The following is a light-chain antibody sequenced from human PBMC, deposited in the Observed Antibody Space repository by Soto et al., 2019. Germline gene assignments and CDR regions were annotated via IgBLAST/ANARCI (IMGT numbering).Light chain of an antibody. CDR3: LQDYLYPRT. V-gene: IGKV1-6*01. Sequence: AIPMTQSPSSLSASVGDRVIITCRASQGIRKDLGWYQQKPGKAPKLLIFAASNLQSGVPSRFSGSGSDTDFTLTISSLQPEDFATYYCLQDYLYPRTFGQGTKVEIK. CDR2: AAS. CDR1: QGIRKD. J-gene: IGKJ1*01.